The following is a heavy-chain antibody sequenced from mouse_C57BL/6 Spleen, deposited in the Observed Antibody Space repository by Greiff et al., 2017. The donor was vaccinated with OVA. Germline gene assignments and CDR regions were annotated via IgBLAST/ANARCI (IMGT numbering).Heavy chain of an antibody. CDR2: INPNNGGT. D-gene: IGHD1-1*01. V-gene: IGHV1-22*01. CDR3: ARGNLGTVVAPFDY. CDR1: GYTFTDYN. Sequence: VQLQQSGPELVKPGASVKMSCKASGYTFTDYNMHWVKQSHGKSLEWIGYINPNNGGTSYNQKFKGKATLTVNKSSSTAYMELRSLTSEDSAVYYCARGNLGTVVAPFDYRGQGTTLTVSS. J-gene: IGHJ2*01.